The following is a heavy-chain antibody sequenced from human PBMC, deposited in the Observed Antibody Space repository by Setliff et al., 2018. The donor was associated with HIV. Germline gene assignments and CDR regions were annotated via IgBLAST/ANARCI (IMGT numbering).Heavy chain of an antibody. CDR3: ARDPLQLEQLGWFDP. CDR1: GFTFSSYA. V-gene: IGHV3-48*04. Sequence: GGSLRLSCAASGFTFSSYAMSWVRQAPGKGLEWVSYISSSGSTTYYADSVKGRFTISRDNTKNSLYLQMNSLRAEDTAVYYCARDPLQLEQLGWFDPWGQGALVTVSS. D-gene: IGHD1-1*01. J-gene: IGHJ5*02. CDR2: ISSSGSTT.